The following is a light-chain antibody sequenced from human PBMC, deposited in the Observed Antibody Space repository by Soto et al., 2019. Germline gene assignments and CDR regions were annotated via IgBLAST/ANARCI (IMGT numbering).Light chain of an antibody. Sequence: QLVLTQPPSASGTPGQRVTISCSGSRSSIGSNTVNWYQHLPGSAPKLLIYSNNHRPSGVPDRFSASKAGASASLAISGLQSEDEGDYYCAAWDASLGGFYVFGSGTKLTV. CDR3: AAWDASLGGFYV. J-gene: IGLJ1*01. CDR1: RSSIGSNT. V-gene: IGLV1-44*01. CDR2: SNN.